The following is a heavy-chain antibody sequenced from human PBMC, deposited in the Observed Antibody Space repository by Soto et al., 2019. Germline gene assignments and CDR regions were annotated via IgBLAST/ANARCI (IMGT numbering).Heavy chain of an antibody. CDR3: SKVCILGYCSCGRDQYDY. CDR1: GFTFSSYV. J-gene: IGHJ4*02. D-gene: IGHD2-15*01. Sequence: EVQLLESGGGLVQPGGSLRLSCAASGFTFSSYVLTWVRQAPGKGLEWVSAVSGRGGNIHYADSVKGRFTISRDNSKNTVYLQMNSLRVDDTAVYYCSKVCILGYCSCGRDQYDYWGQGTLVTVSS. V-gene: IGHV3-23*01. CDR2: VSGRGGNI.